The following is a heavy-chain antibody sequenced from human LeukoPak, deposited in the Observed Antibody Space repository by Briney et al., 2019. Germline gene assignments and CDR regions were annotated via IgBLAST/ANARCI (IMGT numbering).Heavy chain of an antibody. CDR2: ISVSGGST. V-gene: IGHV3-23*01. D-gene: IGHD2-2*01. J-gene: IGHJ4*02. Sequence: GGCLRLSCAPSGFCVSSYAVGWVRQAAGEWRGLVSTISVSGGSTFYEDSVKGRFTISRDNYKNTLYLQMNSLRAEDTAVYFCAKSVGSCSTTSCYSQSNDYWGQGTPVTVSS. CDR1: GFCVSSYA. CDR3: AKSVGSCSTTSCYSQSNDY.